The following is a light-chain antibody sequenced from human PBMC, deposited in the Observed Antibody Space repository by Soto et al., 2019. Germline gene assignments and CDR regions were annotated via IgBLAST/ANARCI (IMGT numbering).Light chain of an antibody. CDR1: QSVLYSSNNKNY. Sequence: DIVMTQSPDSLAVSLGERATINCKSSQSVLYSSNNKNYLAWYQQKPGQPPKLLIYWASTRESGVPDRFSGSGSGTDFILTISSLQVEDVAVYYCQQYYSTPQTFGQGTKLEIK. CDR3: QQYYSTPQT. CDR2: WAS. V-gene: IGKV4-1*01. J-gene: IGKJ2*01.